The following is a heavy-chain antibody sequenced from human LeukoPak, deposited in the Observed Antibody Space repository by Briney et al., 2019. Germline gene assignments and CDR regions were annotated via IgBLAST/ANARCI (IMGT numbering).Heavy chain of an antibody. J-gene: IGHJ3*02. D-gene: IGHD2-15*01. CDR3: AKDLAARGWGYDAFDI. V-gene: IGHV3-23*01. Sequence: GSLRLSCAASGFTFSSYAMSWVRQAPGKGLEWVSAISGSGGSTYYADSVKGRFTISRDNSKNTLYLQMNSLRAEDTAVYYCAKDLAARGWGYDAFDIWGQGTMVTVSS. CDR1: GFTFSSYA. CDR2: ISGSGGST.